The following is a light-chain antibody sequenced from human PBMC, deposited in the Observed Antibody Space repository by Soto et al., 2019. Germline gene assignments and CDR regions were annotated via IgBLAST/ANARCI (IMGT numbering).Light chain of an antibody. J-gene: IGKJ1*01. V-gene: IGKV3-15*01. CDR1: QTVTSN. CDR3: QQRSNWPPWT. Sequence: EIVMTQSPATLSVSPGERATLSCRASQTVTSNLAWYQQKPGQTPRLLIYGASTRATGFPARFSGTGSGTDFTLTISSLEPEDSAVYYCQQRSNWPPWTFGQGTKVDIK. CDR2: GAS.